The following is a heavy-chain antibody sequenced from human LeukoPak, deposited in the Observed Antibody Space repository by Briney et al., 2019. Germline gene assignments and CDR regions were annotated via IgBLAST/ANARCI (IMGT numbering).Heavy chain of an antibody. J-gene: IGHJ4*02. Sequence: GGSLRLPCAASGFTFSSYGMHWVRQAPGKGLEWVAVISYDGSNKYYADSVKGRFTISRDNSKNTLYLQMNSLRAEDTAVYYCAKSKSSGYILEDYWGQGTLVTVSS. CDR3: AKSKSSGYILEDY. CDR1: GFTFSSYG. D-gene: IGHD3-22*01. CDR2: ISYDGSNK. V-gene: IGHV3-30*18.